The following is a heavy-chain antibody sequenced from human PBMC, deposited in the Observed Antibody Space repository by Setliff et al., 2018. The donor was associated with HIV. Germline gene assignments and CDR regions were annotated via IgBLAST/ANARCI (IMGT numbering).Heavy chain of an antibody. Sequence: GGSLRLSCAASGFTFSSYGMHWVRQAPGKGLEWVAFIRFDGSTKYYADSVKGRFTISRDNSKNTLYLQMNSLRAEDTAIYYCVGVPGRYDSGGYFLEWGQGTLVTVSS. CDR1: GFTFSSYG. CDR3: VGVPGRYDSGGYFLE. CDR2: IRFDGSTK. D-gene: IGHD3-22*01. J-gene: IGHJ4*02. V-gene: IGHV3-30*02.